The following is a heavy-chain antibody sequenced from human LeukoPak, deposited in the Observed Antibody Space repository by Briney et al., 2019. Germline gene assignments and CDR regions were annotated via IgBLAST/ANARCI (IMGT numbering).Heavy chain of an antibody. CDR1: GYTFTSYG. J-gene: IGHJ4*02. V-gene: IGHV1-18*01. Sequence: ASVKVSCKASGYTFTSYGISWVRQAPGQGLEWMGWISAYNGNTNYAQKLQGRVTMTTDTSTSTAYMELSSLRSEDAAVYYCARGRPLGFCSGGSCYWDYYFDFWGQGTLVSVSS. CDR3: ARGRPLGFCSGGSCYWDYYFDF. CDR2: ISAYNGNT. D-gene: IGHD2-15*01.